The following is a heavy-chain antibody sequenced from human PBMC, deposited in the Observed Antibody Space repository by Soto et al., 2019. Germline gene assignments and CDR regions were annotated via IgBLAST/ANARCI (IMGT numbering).Heavy chain of an antibody. CDR1: GGTFSSYA. D-gene: IGHD1-26*01. CDR3: ARVSGRRIVGANNWFDP. J-gene: IGHJ5*02. Sequence: SVKVSCKASGGTFSSYAISWVRQAPGQGLEWMGGIIPIFGTANYAQKFQGRVTITADESTSTAYMELSSLRSEDTAVYYCARVSGRRIVGANNWFDPWGQGTLVTVSA. V-gene: IGHV1-69*13. CDR2: IIPIFGTA.